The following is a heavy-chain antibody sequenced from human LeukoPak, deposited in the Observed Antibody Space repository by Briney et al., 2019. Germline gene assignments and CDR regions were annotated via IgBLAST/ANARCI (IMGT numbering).Heavy chain of an antibody. V-gene: IGHV3-33*01. CDR2: IWYDENYK. J-gene: IGHJ4*02. D-gene: IGHD3-10*01. CDR1: GFTFSSYG. Sequence: TGRSLRLSCAASGFTFSSYGMHWVRQAPGKGLEWVAVIWYDENYKYYADSVKGRFTISRDSSKNTLYLQMNSLRAEDTAVYYCARDLDTYGSGSYWLEWGQGTLVTVSS. CDR3: ARDLDTYGSGSYWLE.